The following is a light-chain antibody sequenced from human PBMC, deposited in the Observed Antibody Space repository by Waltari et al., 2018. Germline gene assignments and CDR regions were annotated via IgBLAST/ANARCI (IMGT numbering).Light chain of an antibody. Sequence: SYALTQPPSVSVAPGKTARLTCGGDNIGSKAVHWYQQKAGQAPVLVVYDDIERPSGIPERFSGSNSGNTATLTIGRVEAGDEADYFCQVWESSTDHFWVFGGGTKLTVL. V-gene: IGLV3-21*03. CDR1: NIGSKA. CDR3: QVWESSTDHFWV. J-gene: IGLJ3*02. CDR2: DDI.